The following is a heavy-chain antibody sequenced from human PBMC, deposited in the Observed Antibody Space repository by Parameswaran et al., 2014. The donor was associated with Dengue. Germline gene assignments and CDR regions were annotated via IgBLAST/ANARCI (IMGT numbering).Heavy chain of an antibody. J-gene: IGHJ6*03. CDR2: ISSSGSTI. V-gene: IGHV3-48*03. CDR3: ARDSSGYDFYYYYYMDV. D-gene: IGHD5-12*01. Sequence: VRQAPGKGLEWVSYISSSGSTIYYADSVKGRFTISRDNAKNSLYLQMNSLRAEDTAVYYCARDSSGYDFYYYYYMDVWGQGTTVTVSS.